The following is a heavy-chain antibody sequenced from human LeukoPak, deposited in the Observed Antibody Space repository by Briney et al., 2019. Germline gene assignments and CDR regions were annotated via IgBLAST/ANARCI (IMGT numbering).Heavy chain of an antibody. V-gene: IGHV4-59*01. Sequence: PSETLSLTCTVSGGSISSYYWSWIRQPPGKGLEWIGYISYSGSTNYNPSLKSRVTISVDTSKNQCSLKLRSVTAADTAVYYCARDRGNSGAAYFDYWGQGTLVTVSS. J-gene: IGHJ4*02. D-gene: IGHD4-23*01. CDR1: GGSISSYY. CDR3: ARDRGNSGAAYFDY. CDR2: ISYSGST.